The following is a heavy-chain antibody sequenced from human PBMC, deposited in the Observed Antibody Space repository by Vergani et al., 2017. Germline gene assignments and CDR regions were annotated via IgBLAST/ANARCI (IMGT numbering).Heavy chain of an antibody. CDR3: ARVATIFGNWFDP. CDR2: INHSGST. V-gene: IGHV4-34*09. Sequence: QVQLQESGPGLVKPSETLSLTCAVYGGSFSGYYWSWIRQPPGKGLEWIGEINHSGSTNYNPSLKSRVTISVDTSKNQFSLNLSSVTAADTAVYYCARVATIFGNWFDPWGQGTLVTVSS. D-gene: IGHD3-3*01. J-gene: IGHJ5*02. CDR1: GGSFSGYY.